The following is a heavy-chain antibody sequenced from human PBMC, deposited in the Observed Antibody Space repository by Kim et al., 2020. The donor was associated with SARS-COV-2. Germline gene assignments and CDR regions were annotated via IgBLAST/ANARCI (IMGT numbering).Heavy chain of an antibody. CDR3: AKDRVQTTSPLYVYFQGLHV. CDR2: INDAGDKT. CDR1: GFTFRSYT. D-gene: IGHD3-9*01. J-gene: IGHJ6*02. V-gene: IGHV3-23*01. Sequence: GGSLRLSCAASGFTFRSYTMTWVRQAPGTGLQWVASINDAGDKTMYADSVRGRFTISRDNSNRPLFLRLNSLRAGDTAMYYCAKDRVQTTSPLYVYFQGLHVWGQGPWVAVSS.